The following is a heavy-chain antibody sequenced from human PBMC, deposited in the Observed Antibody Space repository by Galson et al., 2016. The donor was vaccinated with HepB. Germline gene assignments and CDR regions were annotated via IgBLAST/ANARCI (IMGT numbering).Heavy chain of an antibody. CDR1: GDSVSSNSAG. CDR3: ARGYLLGRGFGW. CDR2: TFYRSNWQN. J-gene: IGHJ4*02. V-gene: IGHV6-1*01. D-gene: IGHD7-27*01. Sequence: CAISGDSVSSNSAGWNWIRQSPSRGLEWLGRTFYRSNWQNDYAESVKSRITITPDTSKNQFSLQLNSVTPEDTAVYYCARGYLLGRGFGWWGQGTLVTVSS.